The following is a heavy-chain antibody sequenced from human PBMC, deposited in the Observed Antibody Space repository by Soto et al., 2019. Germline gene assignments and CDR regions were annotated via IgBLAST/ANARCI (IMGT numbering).Heavy chain of an antibody. V-gene: IGHV3-30*18. CDR2: ISLDGTNR. CDR1: GFTFKNHA. CDR3: AKDRRPLAMVYYGMDV. Sequence: QVQLVESGGGVVQPGRSLRLSCAASGFTFKNHAMHWVRQAPGKGLEWVAVISLDGTNRYYGDSVKGRFTISRDNFKNTLYLQMNSLRTEDTAMYYCAKDRRPLAMVYYGMDVWGQGTTVIVSS. J-gene: IGHJ6*02. D-gene: IGHD5-18*01.